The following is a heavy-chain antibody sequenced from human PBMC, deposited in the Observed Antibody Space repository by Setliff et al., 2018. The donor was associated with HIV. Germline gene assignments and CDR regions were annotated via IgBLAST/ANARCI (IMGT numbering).Heavy chain of an antibody. J-gene: IGHJ4*02. D-gene: IGHD3-16*01. CDR2: IFHSGST. CDR3: ARRKSFALSPFDS. CDR1: GGAMSGFY. Sequence: SETLSLTCTVSGGAMSGFYWSWIRRPPGKGLEYIGDIFHSGSTNYDYSLRSRVTISIDTSRNIFSLRLTSVTAADTAIYYCARRKSFALSPFDSWGQGALVTVSS. V-gene: IGHV4-59*08.